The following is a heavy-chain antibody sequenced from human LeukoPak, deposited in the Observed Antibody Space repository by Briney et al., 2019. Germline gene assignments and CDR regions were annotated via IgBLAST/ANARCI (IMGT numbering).Heavy chain of an antibody. CDR2: IYYSGST. CDR1: GGSISSGGYY. V-gene: IGHV4-61*08. D-gene: IGHD4-17*01. J-gene: IGHJ6*02. Sequence: SETLSLTCTVSGGSISSGGYYWSWIRQHPGKGLEWIGYIYYSGSTNYNPSLKSRVTISVDTSKNQFSLKLSSVTAADTAVYYCAALPLSRFYGDYGPSSYYYYGMDVWGQGTTVTVSS. CDR3: AALPLSRFYGDYGPSSYYYYGMDV.